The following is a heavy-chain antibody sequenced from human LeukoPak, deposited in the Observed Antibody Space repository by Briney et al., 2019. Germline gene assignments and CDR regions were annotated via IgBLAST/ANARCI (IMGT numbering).Heavy chain of an antibody. CDR2: ISSSSNYI. Sequence: GGSLRLSCAASGFTSSSYSMNWVRQAPGKGLEWVSSISSSSNYIYYADSVKGRFTISRDNAKNSLYLQMNSLRAEDTAVYYCARDQDAAMVRGALLYFHYYYGMDVWGQGTTVTVSS. D-gene: IGHD3-10*01. J-gene: IGHJ6*02. V-gene: IGHV3-21*01. CDR1: GFTSSSYS. CDR3: ARDQDAAMVRGALLYFHYYYGMDV.